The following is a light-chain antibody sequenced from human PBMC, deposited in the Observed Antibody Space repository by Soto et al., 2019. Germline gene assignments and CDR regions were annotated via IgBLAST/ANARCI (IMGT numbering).Light chain of an antibody. Sequence: QSALTQPPSASGSPGQSVTISCTGTSSDVGGYNYVSWYQQYPGKVPKLMVYEVKNRPSGVPDRFSGSKSGNTASLTVSGLQAEDEADYYCTSYAGGNNVFGTGTKVTVL. CDR3: TSYAGGNNV. V-gene: IGLV2-8*01. J-gene: IGLJ1*01. CDR2: EVK. CDR1: SSDVGGYNY.